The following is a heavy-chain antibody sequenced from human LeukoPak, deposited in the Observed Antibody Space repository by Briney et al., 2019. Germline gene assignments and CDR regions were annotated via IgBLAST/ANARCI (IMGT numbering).Heavy chain of an antibody. D-gene: IGHD4/OR15-4a*01. J-gene: IGHJ4*02. CDR3: ARDANYYFDY. CDR2: IWYDGSSQ. CDR1: GFTFSSYG. V-gene: IGHV3-33*01. Sequence: GGSLRLSCAASGFTFSSYGMHWVRQAPGKGLEWVALIWYDGSSQYYGDSVKGRFTISRDDSNNTLYLHMNSLRAEDTAVYYCARDANYYFDYWGQGTLVTVSS.